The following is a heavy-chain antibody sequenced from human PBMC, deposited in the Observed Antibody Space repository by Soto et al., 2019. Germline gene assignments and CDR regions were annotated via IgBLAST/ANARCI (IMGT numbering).Heavy chain of an antibody. Sequence: GGSLRLSCASSGFTFSDYYMSLIRQAPGKGLEWVSYISSSSYTNYADSVKGRFTISRDNAKNSLYLQMNSLRAEDTAVYYCARDRHRHDYGDYIPDYWGQGTLVTVSS. CDR1: GFTFSDYY. CDR3: ARDRHRHDYGDYIPDY. J-gene: IGHJ4*02. CDR2: ISSSSYT. D-gene: IGHD4-17*01. V-gene: IGHV3-11*06.